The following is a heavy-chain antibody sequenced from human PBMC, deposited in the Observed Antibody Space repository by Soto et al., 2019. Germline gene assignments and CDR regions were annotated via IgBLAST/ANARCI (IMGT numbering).Heavy chain of an antibody. CDR1: GDSISSGDYY. V-gene: IGHV4-30-4*01. J-gene: IGHJ3*02. CDR2: TYHSGRT. Sequence: SETLSLTCTVSGDSISSGDYYWSWIRQSPDKGLEWIGYTYHSGRTYYKPSLKSRVTISADTSKNQFSLRLSSVTAADTAVYYCARRHYYDSSGYADALDIWGQGTSVTVSS. CDR3: ARRHYYDSSGYADALDI. D-gene: IGHD3-22*01.